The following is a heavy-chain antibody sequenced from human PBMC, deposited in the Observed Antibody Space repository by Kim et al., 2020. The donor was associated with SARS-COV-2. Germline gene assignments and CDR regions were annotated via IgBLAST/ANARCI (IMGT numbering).Heavy chain of an antibody. CDR2: VFYDGANK. D-gene: IGHD2-8*02. Sequence: GGSLRLSCAASGFTFGNSAMHWVRQAPGKGLDWVALVFYDGANKYYADSVKGRFTISRDNSKNTLYLHMNSQRVEDTAVYYCAKGGPGGCRSFDYWGQGTLVTVSS. CDR1: GFTFGNSA. J-gene: IGHJ4*02. CDR3: AKGGPGGCRSFDY. V-gene: IGHV3-30*04.